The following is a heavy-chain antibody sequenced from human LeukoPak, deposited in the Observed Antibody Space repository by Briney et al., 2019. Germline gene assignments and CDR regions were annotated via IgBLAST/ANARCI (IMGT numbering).Heavy chain of an antibody. D-gene: IGHD2-2*01. CDR3: ARVGSTSLYYYYGMDV. CDR1: GFTFTNAW. V-gene: IGHV3-53*01. CDR2: IYSGGST. Sequence: GGSLRLSCAASGFTFTNAWMSWVRQAPGKGLEWVSVIYSGGSTYYADSVKGRFTISRDNSKNTLYLQMNSLRAEDTAVYYCARVGSTSLYYYYGMDVWGQGTTVTVSS. J-gene: IGHJ6*02.